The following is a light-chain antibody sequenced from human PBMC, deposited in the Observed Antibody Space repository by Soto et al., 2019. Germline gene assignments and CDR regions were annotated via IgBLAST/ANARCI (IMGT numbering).Light chain of an antibody. Sequence: IVLTQSPGTLSLSPGERATLSCRASQSVSSSYLAWYQQKPGQAPRLLIYGASSRATGIPDRFSGSGSGTDFTLTISRLEPEDFAVYYCQQYGSSPTWTFGQGTRWIS. CDR2: GAS. CDR1: QSVSSSY. J-gene: IGKJ1*01. V-gene: IGKV3-20*01. CDR3: QQYGSSPTWT.